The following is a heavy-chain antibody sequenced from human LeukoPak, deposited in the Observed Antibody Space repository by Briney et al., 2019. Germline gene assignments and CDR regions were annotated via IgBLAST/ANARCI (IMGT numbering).Heavy chain of an antibody. Sequence: ASVKVSCKASGGTFSSYAISWVRQAPGQGLEWMGGIIPIFGTANYAQKFQGRVTITTDESTSTAYMELSSLRSEDTAVYYCARGTDNWFDPWGQGTLVTVSS. CDR1: GGTFSSYA. CDR2: IIPIFGTA. V-gene: IGHV1-69*05. CDR3: ARGTDNWFDP. J-gene: IGHJ5*02. D-gene: IGHD1/OR15-1a*01.